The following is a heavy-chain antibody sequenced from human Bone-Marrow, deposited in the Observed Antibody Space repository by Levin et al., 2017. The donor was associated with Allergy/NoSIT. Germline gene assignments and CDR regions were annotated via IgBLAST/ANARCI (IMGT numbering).Heavy chain of an antibody. D-gene: IGHD3-10*01. Sequence: GGSLRLSCAASGFSFSTYGMHWVRQTPGKGLEWVAVISSVVSDTYYADSVKGRFTISRDNSKNTLYLHMNSLRAEDSAVYFCAKERFTREDYFDSWGQGTLVTVSS. CDR1: GFSFSTYG. V-gene: IGHV3-30*18. CDR3: AKERFTREDYFDS. CDR2: ISSVVSDT. J-gene: IGHJ4*02.